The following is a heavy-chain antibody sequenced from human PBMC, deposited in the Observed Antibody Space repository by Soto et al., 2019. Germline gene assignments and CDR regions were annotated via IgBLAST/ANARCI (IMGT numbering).Heavy chain of an antibody. CDR2: IYWDDDK. CDR1: GFSLSTSGVG. CDR3: AHVVIAAGPTNWFDP. V-gene: IGHV2-5*02. D-gene: IGHD6-6*01. Sequence: QITLKESGPTLVKPTQTLTLTCTFSGFSLSTSGVGVGWIRQPPGKALEWLALIYWDDDKRYSPSLKSRLTSTNDTSKNQVDLTMTNMDPVDTATYYCAHVVIAAGPTNWFDPWGQGTLVTVSS. J-gene: IGHJ5*02.